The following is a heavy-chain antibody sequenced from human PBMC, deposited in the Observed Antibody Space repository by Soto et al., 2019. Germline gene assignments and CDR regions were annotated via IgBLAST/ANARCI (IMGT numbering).Heavy chain of an antibody. Sequence: QVQLLQSGTEVKKPGSSAKVSCRASGGNFNTYTISWVRQAPGQGLEWLGRLIPILDIASYAQKFQGRVNITADKSTNTVYMELSSLRSEATAVYLCARSLGLCTGSGCRDYWGQGTLVSVSP. J-gene: IGHJ4*02. CDR3: ARSLGLCTGSGCRDY. D-gene: IGHD2-8*02. V-gene: IGHV1-69*02. CDR2: LIPILDIA. CDR1: GGNFNTYT.